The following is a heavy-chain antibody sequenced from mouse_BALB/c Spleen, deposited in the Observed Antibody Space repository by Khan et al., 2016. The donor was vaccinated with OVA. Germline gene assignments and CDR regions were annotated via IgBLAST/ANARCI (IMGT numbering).Heavy chain of an antibody. CDR2: INTFTGEP. V-gene: IGHV9-3-1*01. Sequence: QIQLVQSGPEMKKPGETVKISCKASGYTFTNYGMNWVKQSPGKALKWMGWINTFTGEPTYADDFKGRFAFSLETSASTAYLQINNLKNEDTATYFCSRPPYFAYSLDHWGQGTSVTVSS. CDR1: GYTFTNYG. D-gene: IGHD2-12*01. CDR3: SRPPYFAYSLDH. J-gene: IGHJ4*01.